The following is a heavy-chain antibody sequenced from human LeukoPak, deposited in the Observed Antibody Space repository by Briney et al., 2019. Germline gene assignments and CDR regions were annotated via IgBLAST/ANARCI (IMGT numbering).Heavy chain of an antibody. Sequence: SETLSLTCTVSGGSIINYYWSWLRQPPEKGLEGVGYVYYDGSTNYNPSLKSRVTMSVDTSKNQLSLKLSSVTAADTAVYYCARHPPATGRFDYWGQGTLGTVSS. CDR1: GGSIINYY. V-gene: IGHV4-59*01. CDR2: VYYDGST. D-gene: IGHD1-14*01. J-gene: IGHJ4*02. CDR3: ARHPPATGRFDY.